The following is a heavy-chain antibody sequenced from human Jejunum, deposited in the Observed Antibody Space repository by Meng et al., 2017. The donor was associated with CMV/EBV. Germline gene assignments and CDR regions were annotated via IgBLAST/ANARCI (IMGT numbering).Heavy chain of an antibody. CDR3: VREGYYCTTNNCYKSFDY. D-gene: IGHD2-2*02. Sequence: TLTDSFMHWVRQAPGQGLEWMGFINVNTGGTKSAQKLQGRVTMTRDTSISTAYMDLSRLGTDDTAVYYCVREGYYCTTNNCYKSFDYWGQGTLVTVSS. V-gene: IGHV1-2*02. CDR2: INVNTGGT. J-gene: IGHJ4*02. CDR1: TLTDSF.